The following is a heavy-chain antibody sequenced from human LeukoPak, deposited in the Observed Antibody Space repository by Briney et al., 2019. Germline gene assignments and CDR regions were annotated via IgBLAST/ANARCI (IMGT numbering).Heavy chain of an antibody. CDR3: AKAAWGYCSSTSCYKGAFDI. CDR1: GFTFNRDW. CDR2: IKEDGSRK. V-gene: IGHV3-7*03. Sequence: PGGSLRLSCAASGFTFNRDWMSWVRQAPGKGLEGVANIKEDGSRKEYVDSVKGRFTISRDNAKNSLYLQMNSLRAEDMALYYCAKAAWGYCSSTSCYKGAFDIWGQGTMVTVSS. D-gene: IGHD2-2*02. J-gene: IGHJ3*02.